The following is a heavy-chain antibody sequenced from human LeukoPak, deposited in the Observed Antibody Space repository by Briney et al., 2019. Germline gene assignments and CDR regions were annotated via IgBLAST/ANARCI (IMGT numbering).Heavy chain of an antibody. CDR1: GGSFSGYY. V-gene: IGHV4-59*08. J-gene: IGHJ5*02. CDR2: IYYSGST. Sequence: SETLSLTCAVYGGSFSGYYWSWIRQPPGKGLEWIGYIYYSGSTNYNPSLKSRVTISVDTSKNQFSLKLSSVTAADTAVYYCARHFSGFDPWGQGTLVTVSS. D-gene: IGHD3-3*01. CDR3: ARHFSGFDP.